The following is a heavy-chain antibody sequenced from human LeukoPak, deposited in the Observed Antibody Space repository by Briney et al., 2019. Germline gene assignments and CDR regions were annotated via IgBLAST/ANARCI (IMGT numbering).Heavy chain of an antibody. CDR2: ISSSSYI. D-gene: IGHD5-18*01. CDR1: GFTFSSYS. V-gene: IGHV3-21*01. Sequence: PGGSLRLSCAASGFTFSSYSMNRVRQAPGKGLEWVSSISSSSYIYYADSVKGRFTISRDNAKNSLYLQMNSLRAEDTAVYYCARDGYSYGSGAFDIWGQGTMVTVSS. CDR3: ARDGYSYGSGAFDI. J-gene: IGHJ3*02.